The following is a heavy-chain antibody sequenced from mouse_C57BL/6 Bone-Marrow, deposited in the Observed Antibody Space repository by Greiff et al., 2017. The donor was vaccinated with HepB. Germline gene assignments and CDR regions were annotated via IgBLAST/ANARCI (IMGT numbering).Heavy chain of an antibody. J-gene: IGHJ1*03. CDR3: AGDYYYGSSPHWYFDV. V-gene: IGHV1-39*01. CDR1: GYSFTDYN. D-gene: IGHD1-1*01. Sequence: VQLQQSGPVLVKPGASVKISCKASGYSFTDYNMNWVKQSNGKSLEWIGVINPNYGTTSYNQQFKGKATLTVVQSSSTAYMQLNSLTSEDSAVYYYAGDYYYGSSPHWYFDVWGTGTTVTVTS. CDR2: INPNYGTT.